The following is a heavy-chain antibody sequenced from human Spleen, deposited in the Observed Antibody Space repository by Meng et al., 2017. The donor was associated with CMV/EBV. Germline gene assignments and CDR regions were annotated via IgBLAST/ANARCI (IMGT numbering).Heavy chain of an antibody. V-gene: IGHV3-7*01. CDR3: AREDHYYDNGGYLRYFDN. J-gene: IGHJ4*02. CDR1: GFTFSSYW. CDR2: IKEDGNEE. Sequence: GGSLRLSCAASGFTFSSYWMSWVRQAPGKGLEWVANIKEDGNEEYYVDSVKGRFTISRDNAKNSLYLQMNSLRAEDTAVYYCAREDHYYDNGGYLRYFDNWGQGTLVTVSS. D-gene: IGHD3-22*01.